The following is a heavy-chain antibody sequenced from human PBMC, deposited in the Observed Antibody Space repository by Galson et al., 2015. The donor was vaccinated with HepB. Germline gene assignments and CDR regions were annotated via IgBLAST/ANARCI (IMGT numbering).Heavy chain of an antibody. CDR3: AKAHGGGSSWHYYGMDV. Sequence: SLRLSCAASGFTFSSYGMHWVRQAPGKGLEWVAFIRYDGSNTYYADSVKGRFTISRDNSKNMLYLQMNSLRPEDTTVYYCAKAHGGGSSWHYYGMDVWGQGTTVTVSS. J-gene: IGHJ6*02. CDR2: IRYDGSNT. D-gene: IGHD6-13*01. CDR1: GFTFSSYG. V-gene: IGHV3-30*02.